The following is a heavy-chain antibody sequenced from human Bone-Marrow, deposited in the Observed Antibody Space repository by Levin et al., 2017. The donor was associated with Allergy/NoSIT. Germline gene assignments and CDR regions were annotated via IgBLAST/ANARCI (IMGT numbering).Heavy chain of an antibody. J-gene: IGHJ4*02. CDR1: GFTFNTYA. CDR3: AKTGQFDS. V-gene: IGHV3-23*01. CDR2: IGNGGGT. Sequence: GESLKISCAASGFTFNTYAMSWVRQVPGKGLEWVSTIGNGGGTFYADSVKGRFTISRDNSRNTVFLQMNSLGAEDTAVYYCAKTGQFDSWGQGTLVTVSS.